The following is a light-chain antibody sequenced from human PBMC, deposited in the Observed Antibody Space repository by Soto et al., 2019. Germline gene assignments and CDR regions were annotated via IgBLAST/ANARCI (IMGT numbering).Light chain of an antibody. CDR1: TSNIGSNP. V-gene: IGLV1-44*01. Sequence: QSVLTQPPSASAPPGQRGTISCSGSTSNIGSNPVNWYQQPPGTAPKLLLYSNTQRPSGVPDRFSGSKSGTSASLAISGLQSDDESTYYCATWDDSLNVWLFGGGTKVTVL. CDR3: ATWDDSLNVWL. CDR2: SNT. J-gene: IGLJ2*01.